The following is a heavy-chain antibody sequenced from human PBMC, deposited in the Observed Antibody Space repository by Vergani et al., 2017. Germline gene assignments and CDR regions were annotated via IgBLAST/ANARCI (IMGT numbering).Heavy chain of an antibody. CDR3: ARDRGGVGATSGGTIFDY. J-gene: IGHJ4*02. CDR2: IYTSGST. D-gene: IGHD1-26*01. V-gene: IGHV4-61*02. Sequence: QVQLQESGPGLVKPSQTLSLTCTVSGGSISSGSYYWSWIRQPAGKGLEWIGRIYTSGSTNYNPSLKSRVTMSVDTSKNQFSLKLSSVTAADTAVYYCARDRGGVGATSGGTIFDYWGQGTLVTVSS. CDR1: GGSISSGSYY.